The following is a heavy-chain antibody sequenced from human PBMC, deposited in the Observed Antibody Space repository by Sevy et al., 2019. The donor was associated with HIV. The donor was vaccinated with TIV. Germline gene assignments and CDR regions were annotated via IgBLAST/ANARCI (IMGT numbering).Heavy chain of an antibody. CDR1: GGTFSSYA. CDR2: IIPIFGTA. V-gene: IGHV1-69*13. D-gene: IGHD3-10*01. CDR3: ARDRGPGPASYYYGMDV. J-gene: IGHJ6*02. Sequence: ASLKVSCKASGGTFSSYAISWVRQAPGQGLEWMGGIIPIFGTANYAQKFQGRVTITADESTSTAYMELSSLRSEDTAVYYCARDRGPGPASYYYGMDVWGQGTTVTVSS.